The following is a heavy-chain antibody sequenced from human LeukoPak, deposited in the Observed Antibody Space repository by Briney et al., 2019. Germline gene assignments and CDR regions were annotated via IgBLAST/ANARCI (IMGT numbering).Heavy chain of an antibody. CDR2: LYYSGST. CDR3: AREANSPTARYSYFDL. V-gene: IGHV4-59*02. D-gene: IGHD2-21*01. J-gene: IGHJ2*01. Sequence: ETLSLTCAVSGCSVSSYYWSWMRQPPGKGLEWIGYLYYSGSTNYNPALKSRVTISLDTSENQFSLTLSSVTAADTAVYYCAREANSPTARYSYFDLWGRGTQVTVSS. CDR1: GCSVSSYY.